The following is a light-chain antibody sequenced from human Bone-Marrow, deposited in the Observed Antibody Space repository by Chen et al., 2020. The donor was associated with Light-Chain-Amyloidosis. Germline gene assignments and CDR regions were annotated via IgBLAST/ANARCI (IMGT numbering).Light chain of an antibody. CDR3: ATWDDRLIGYV. CDR1: SSNLGSNI. J-gene: IGLJ1*01. Sequence: QSVLTQPPSTSGTPGLTGTITCSGSSSNLGSNIVTWYQHLPGAAPTLLISNADKRPSGLPDRFSASRAGTSASLAIRGLQPADGGDYHCATWDDRLIGYVFGSGTEVTVL. V-gene: IGLV1-44*01. CDR2: NAD.